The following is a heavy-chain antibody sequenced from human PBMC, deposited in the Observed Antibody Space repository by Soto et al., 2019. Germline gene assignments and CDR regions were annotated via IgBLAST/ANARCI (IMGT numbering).Heavy chain of an antibody. CDR3: VRHRIEVVWRGFDS. D-gene: IGHD1-1*01. J-gene: IGHJ4*02. CDR2: SSYNGGT. Sequence: SETLSLTYTVSADSSSFSNDYWGWIRQPPGKGLQWIGSSSYNGGTFYNPSLKGRVAMSVDASKKLCSLQVTAVTAADTAVYYCVRHRIEVVWRGFDSWGQGSPVTVSS. V-gene: IGHV4-39*01. CDR1: ADSSSFSNDY.